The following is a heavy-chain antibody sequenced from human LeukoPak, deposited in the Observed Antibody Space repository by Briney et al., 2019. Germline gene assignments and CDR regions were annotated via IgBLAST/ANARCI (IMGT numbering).Heavy chain of an antibody. CDR1: GHTFSNAW. J-gene: IGHJ3*02. V-gene: IGHV3-15*06. D-gene: IGHD2-2*01. Sequence: GGSLRLSCAASGHTFSNAWMSWVRQAPGKGLEWVGRIKSKIDGGTTNYAAPVQGRFTISRDDSKNTLYLQMNSLKTEDTAVYHCTTQVGYCICTSCYWEDAFEIWGQGTVVTVSS. CDR3: TTQVGYCICTSCYWEDAFEI. CDR2: IKSKIDGGTT.